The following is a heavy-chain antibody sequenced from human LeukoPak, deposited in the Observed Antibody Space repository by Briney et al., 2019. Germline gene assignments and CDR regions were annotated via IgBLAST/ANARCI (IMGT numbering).Heavy chain of an antibody. CDR2: NFYSGRT. CDR1: GGSISSSNYY. CDR3: ARDEYSSSSFDY. J-gene: IGHJ4*02. V-gene: IGHV4-39*07. D-gene: IGHD6-6*01. Sequence: SETLSLTCTVSGGSISSSNYYWGWIRQPPGKGLEWIGSNFYSGRTYNNPSLKSRVSISVDTSKNQLSLKLTSVTAADTAVYYCARDEYSSSSFDYWGQGTLVTVSS.